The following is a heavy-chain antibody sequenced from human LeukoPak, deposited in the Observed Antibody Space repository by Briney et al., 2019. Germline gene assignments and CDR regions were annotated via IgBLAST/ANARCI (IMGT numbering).Heavy chain of an antibody. CDR1: GGSFSGYY. J-gene: IGHJ4*02. D-gene: IGHD3-9*01. CDR2: INHSGST. CDR3: ARGGLRYFDWIYTPSVDY. V-gene: IGHV4-34*01. Sequence: SETLSLTCAVYGGSFSGYYWSWIRQPPGKGLEWIGEINHSGSTNYNPSLKSRVTISVDTSKNQFSLKLSSVTAADTAVYYCARGGLRYFDWIYTPSVDYWGQGTLVTVSS.